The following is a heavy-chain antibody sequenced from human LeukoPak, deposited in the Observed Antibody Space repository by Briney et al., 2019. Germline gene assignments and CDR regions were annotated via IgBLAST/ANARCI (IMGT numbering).Heavy chain of an antibody. V-gene: IGHV4-34*01. Sequence: SETLSLTCAVHGGSFSDYYWSWIRQPPGMRLEWIGEMHHSGNTNYNPSPKSRVTIALDTSKNQISLKVTSVTAADTAIYYCARINEDGDNGGWFDPWGQGTLVAVSA. D-gene: IGHD4-23*01. CDR1: GGSFSDYY. J-gene: IGHJ5*02. CDR2: MHHSGNT. CDR3: ARINEDGDNGGWFDP.